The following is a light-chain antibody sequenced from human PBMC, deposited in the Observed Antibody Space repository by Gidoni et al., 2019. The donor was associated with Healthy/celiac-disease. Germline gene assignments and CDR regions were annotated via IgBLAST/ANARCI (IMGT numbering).Light chain of an antibody. CDR1: SLRSYY. Sequence: SSERTQDPAISVALGQTVRITCQGDSLRSYYASWYPKKPGQAPVLVIDGKNNRPSGIPDRFSCSSSGNTASLTITGAQAEDEADYYCNSRDSSGNIWVFGGGTKLTVL. V-gene: IGLV3-19*01. CDR2: GKN. J-gene: IGLJ2*01. CDR3: NSRDSSGNIWV.